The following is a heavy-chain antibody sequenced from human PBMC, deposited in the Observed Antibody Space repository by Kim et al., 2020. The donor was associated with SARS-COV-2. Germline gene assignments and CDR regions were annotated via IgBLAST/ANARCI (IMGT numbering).Heavy chain of an antibody. CDR1: GFTFDDYG. J-gene: IGHJ4*02. Sequence: GGSLRLSCAASGFTFDDYGMSWVRQAPGKGLEWVSGINWNGGSTGYADSVKGRFTISRDNAKNSLYLQMNSLRAEDTALYHCARIEPYSSGWYGAGGSWGQGTLVTVYS. CDR2: INWNGGST. CDR3: ARIEPYSSGWYGAGGS. V-gene: IGHV3-20*01. D-gene: IGHD6-19*01.